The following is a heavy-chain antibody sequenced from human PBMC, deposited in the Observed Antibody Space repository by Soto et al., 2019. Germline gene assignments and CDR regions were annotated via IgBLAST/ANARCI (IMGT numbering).Heavy chain of an antibody. V-gene: IGHV1-69*13. J-gene: IGHJ3*02. D-gene: IGHD4-17*01. CDR3: ARDGRDNNYGDYVDAFDI. CDR1: GGTFSSYA. Sequence: SVKVSCKASGGTFSSYAISWVRQAPGQGLEWMGGIIPIFGTANYAQKFQGRVTINADEPTSTAYMELSSLRSEDTAVYYCARDGRDNNYGDYVDAFDIGGQGTMVTVSS. CDR2: IIPIFGTA.